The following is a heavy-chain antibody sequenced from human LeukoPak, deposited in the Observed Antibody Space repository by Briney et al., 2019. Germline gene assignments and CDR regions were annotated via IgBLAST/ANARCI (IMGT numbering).Heavy chain of an antibody. CDR3: ARGHEGFGELGSWFDP. V-gene: IGHV1-46*01. CDR2: INPSGGST. CDR1: GYTCTSYY. Sequence: GASVKVSCKASGYTCTSYYMHWVRQAPGQGLEWMGIINPSGGSTSYAQKFQGRVTMTRDTSTSTVYMELSSLRSEDTAVYYCARGHEGFGELGSWFDPWGQGTLVTVSS. J-gene: IGHJ5*02. D-gene: IGHD3-10*01.